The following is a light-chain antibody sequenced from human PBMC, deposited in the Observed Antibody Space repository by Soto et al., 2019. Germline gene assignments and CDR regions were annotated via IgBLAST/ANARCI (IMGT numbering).Light chain of an antibody. CDR2: DDN. CDR1: SSDVGSYNL. V-gene: IGLV2-23*01. J-gene: IGLJ3*02. Sequence: QSALTQPASVSGSPGQSITISCNENSSDVGSYNLVSWYQQHPGKAPKLIIYDDNKRPSGVSNLFSGSKSGNTASLTISGLQAEDEADYYCCSYAGTSTVFGGGTKLTVL. CDR3: CSYAGTSTV.